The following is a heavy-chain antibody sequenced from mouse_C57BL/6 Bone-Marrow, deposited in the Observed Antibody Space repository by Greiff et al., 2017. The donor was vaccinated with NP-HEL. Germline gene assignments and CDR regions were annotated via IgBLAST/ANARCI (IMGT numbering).Heavy chain of an antibody. Sequence: EVMLVESGAELVKPGASVKLSCTASGFNIKDYYMHWVKQRTEQGLEWIGRIDPEDGETKYAPKFQGKATITAETYSNTAYLQLSSLTSEDTAVYYCALLYYYGSSCWDYWGQGTSVTVSS. V-gene: IGHV14-2*01. CDR3: ALLYYYGSSCWDY. CDR2: IDPEDGET. D-gene: IGHD1-1*01. J-gene: IGHJ4*01. CDR1: GFNIKDYY.